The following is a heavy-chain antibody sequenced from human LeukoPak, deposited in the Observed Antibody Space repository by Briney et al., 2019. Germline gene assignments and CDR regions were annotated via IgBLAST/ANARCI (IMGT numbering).Heavy chain of an antibody. CDR3: ARVAGEYYYDSRVFYYYYYMDV. V-gene: IGHV3-48*04. D-gene: IGHD3-22*01. Sequence: GGSLRLSCAASGFTFSSYSMNWVRQAPGKGLEWVSYISSSSSTIYYADSVKGRFTISRDNAKNSLYLQMNSLRAEDTAVYYCARVAGEYYYDSRVFYYYYYMDVWGKGTTVTVSS. CDR2: ISSSSSTI. J-gene: IGHJ6*03. CDR1: GFTFSSYS.